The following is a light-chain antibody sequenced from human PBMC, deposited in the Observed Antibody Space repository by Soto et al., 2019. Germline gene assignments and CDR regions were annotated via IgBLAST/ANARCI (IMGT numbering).Light chain of an antibody. CDR1: QNIYNY. CDR2: DAS. J-gene: IGKJ4*01. CDR3: HQRSNWPLT. V-gene: IGKV3-11*01. Sequence: EIVLTQSPATLSLSPGERATLSCRASQNIYNYLDWYQQKPGQTPRLLIRDASNRATGVPARFSGIGSGTDFTLTISSLAPEDFAFYYCHQRSNWPLTFGGGTKVE.